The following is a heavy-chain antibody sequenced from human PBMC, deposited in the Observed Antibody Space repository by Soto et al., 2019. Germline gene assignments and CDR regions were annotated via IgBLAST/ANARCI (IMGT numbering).Heavy chain of an antibody. CDR1: GGSISGVGYF. Sequence: SETLSLTCTVPGGSISGVGYFWGWVPQPPGQGLEWIGSVYFGATTYYNPSLKSRVTMSIDTSKSQFSLRLSSVTAADTAVYYCVRRDYTTAKLDPWGQGALVTVSS. CDR3: VRRDYTTAKLDP. D-gene: IGHD3-16*01. J-gene: IGHJ5*02. CDR2: VYFGATT. V-gene: IGHV4-39*01.